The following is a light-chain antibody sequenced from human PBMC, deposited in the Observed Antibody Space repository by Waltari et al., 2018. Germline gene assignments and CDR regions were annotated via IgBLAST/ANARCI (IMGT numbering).Light chain of an antibody. CDR2: AAS. V-gene: IGKV1-39*01. Sequence: DIQMTQSPSSLSASVGDRVTITCRASQSINTYLNWYQQKPGKAPKLLIHAASSLQSGVPLRFSGRGSGTDFTLTITSLQREDFATYYCQQSYNTPYTFGQGTKLDIK. CDR3: QQSYNTPYT. J-gene: IGKJ2*01. CDR1: QSINTY.